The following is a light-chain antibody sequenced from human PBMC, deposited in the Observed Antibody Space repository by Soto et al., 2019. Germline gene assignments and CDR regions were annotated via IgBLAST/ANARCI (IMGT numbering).Light chain of an antibody. CDR1: QGIGDT. CDR2: DTS. V-gene: IGKV3-11*01. Sequence: EVVMRQSPATLSVSPGEGATLSCRASQGIGDTLAWYQHKPGQTPRLLIYDTSTRATGIPDRFSGSGSGTDFTLTISSLEPEDFAAYYCQQRSNWPPITFGQGTRLEIK. CDR3: QQRSNWPPIT. J-gene: IGKJ5*01.